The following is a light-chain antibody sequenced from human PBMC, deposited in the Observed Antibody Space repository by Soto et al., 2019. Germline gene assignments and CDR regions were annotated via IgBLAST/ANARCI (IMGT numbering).Light chain of an antibody. J-gene: IGKJ3*01. CDR2: GAS. Sequence: ELVLTQSPGTLSLSPGERATLSCRASQSVSSSYLAWYQQKPGQAPRLLIYGASNRATGIPDRFSVGASGTDFTLTISRLEPEYVAVYYCQHYGTSALFGPGTKVDIK. V-gene: IGKV3-20*01. CDR1: QSVSSSY. CDR3: QHYGTSAL.